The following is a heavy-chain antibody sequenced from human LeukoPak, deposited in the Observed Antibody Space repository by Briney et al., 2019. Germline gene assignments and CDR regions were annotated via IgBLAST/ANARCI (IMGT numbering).Heavy chain of an antibody. J-gene: IGHJ4*02. D-gene: IGHD3-9*01. CDR1: GFTFSNYA. V-gene: IGHV3-23*01. CDR3: AKWGDYDVLTGYYVSDY. Sequence: GGSLRLSCAASGFTFSNYAMSWVRQALGKGLEWVSAITGSGGITYYADSVKGRFTISRDNSKNTVFLQMNSLRAEDTAVYYCAKWGDYDVLTGYYVSDYWGQGTLVTVSS. CDR2: ITGSGGIT.